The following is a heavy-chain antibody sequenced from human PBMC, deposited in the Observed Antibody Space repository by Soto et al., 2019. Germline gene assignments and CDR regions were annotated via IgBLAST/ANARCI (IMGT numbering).Heavy chain of an antibody. V-gene: IGHV4-39*01. CDR2: IYYSGST. D-gene: IGHD6-13*01. CDR3: ARRVIAAADPGGSHYYYYMDV. Sequence: SETLSLTCTVSGGSISSSSYYWGWIRQPPGKGLEWIGSIYYSGSTYYNPSLKSRVTISVDTSKNQFSLKLSSVTAADTAVYYCARRVIAAADPGGSHYYYYMDVWGKGTTVTVSS. CDR1: GGSISSSSYY. J-gene: IGHJ6*03.